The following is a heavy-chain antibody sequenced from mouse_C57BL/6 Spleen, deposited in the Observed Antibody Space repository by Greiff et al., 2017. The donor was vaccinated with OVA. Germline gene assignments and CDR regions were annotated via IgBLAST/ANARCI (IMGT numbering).Heavy chain of an antibody. CDR2: INYDGSST. CDR1: GFTFSDYY. CDR3: ARGGDYGYDGAWFAY. Sequence: EVQVVESEGGLVQPGSSMKLSCTASGFTFSDYYMAWVRQVPEKGLEWVANINYDGSSTYYLDSLKSRFIISRDNAKNILYLQMSSLKSEDTATYYCARGGDYGYDGAWFAYWGQGTLVTVSA. J-gene: IGHJ3*01. V-gene: IGHV5-16*01. D-gene: IGHD2-2*01.